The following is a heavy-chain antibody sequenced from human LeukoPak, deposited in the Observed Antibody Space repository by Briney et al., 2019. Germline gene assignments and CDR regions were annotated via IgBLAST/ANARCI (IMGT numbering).Heavy chain of an antibody. Sequence: PGGSLRLSCAASGFTFSSYWMNWVRQAPGKGLEWVANIKQDGSEKYYVDSVKGRFTISRDNAKNSLYLQMNSLRAEDTAVYYCARDSSGRAATGIAMDYWGQGTLVTVSS. CDR2: IKQDGSEK. J-gene: IGHJ4*02. D-gene: IGHD6-13*01. CDR1: GFTFSSYW. V-gene: IGHV3-7*01. CDR3: ARDSSGRAATGIAMDY.